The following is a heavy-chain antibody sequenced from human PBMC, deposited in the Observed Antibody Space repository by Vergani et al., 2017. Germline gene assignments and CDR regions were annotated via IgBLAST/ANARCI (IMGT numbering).Heavy chain of an antibody. D-gene: IGHD6-13*01. Sequence: QVQLVQSGAEVKKPGASVKVSCKGSGYTFSGYYIQWVRQAPGQGLEWMGWINPNSGGTNYAQKFQGRVIMTRDTSISTAYMERSRLRSDDTAVYYCARVAPGYSSSWYLGYFDYWGQGTLVTVSS. V-gene: IGHV1-2*02. CDR1: GYTFSGYY. CDR3: ARVAPGYSSSWYLGYFDY. J-gene: IGHJ4*02. CDR2: INPNSGGT.